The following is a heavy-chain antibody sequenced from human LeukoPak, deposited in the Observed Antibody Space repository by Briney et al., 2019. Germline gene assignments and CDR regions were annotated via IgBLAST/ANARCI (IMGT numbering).Heavy chain of an antibody. CDR2: IYGDGSFT. J-gene: IGHJ4*02. Sequence: GGSLRLSCAASGFTFSNFWMHWVRQAPGKGLVWVALIYGDGSFTRYADSVKGRFTISRDNAKNTVYLRMNSLRVEDTALYYCAKSVTYYYDSSGYTFGGQGTLVTVSS. D-gene: IGHD3-22*01. CDR1: GFTFSNFW. CDR3: AKSVTYYYDSSGYTF. V-gene: IGHV3-74*01.